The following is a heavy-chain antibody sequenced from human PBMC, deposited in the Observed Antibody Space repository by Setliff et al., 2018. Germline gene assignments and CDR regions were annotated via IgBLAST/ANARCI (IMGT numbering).Heavy chain of an antibody. J-gene: IGHJ4*02. CDR3: ARSRRDGYDSRGHYYGGPLYFDF. V-gene: IGHV5-51*01. CDR2: ISPEDSDV. CDR1: GYDFSMYW. D-gene: IGHD3-22*01. Sequence: GESLTISCQGSGYDFSMYWIGWVRQMPGKGLEWMGIISPEDSDVRYSPSFQGHVTISADKSVNMVYLQWSSLKASDTAIYYCARSRRDGYDSRGHYYGGPLYFDFWGQGTLVTVSS.